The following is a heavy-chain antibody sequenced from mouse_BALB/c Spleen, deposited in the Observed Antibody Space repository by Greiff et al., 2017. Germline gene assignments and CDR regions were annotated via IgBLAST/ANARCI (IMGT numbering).Heavy chain of an antibody. CDR2: ISNLAYSI. J-gene: IGHJ3*01. D-gene: IGHD1-2*01. CDR3: ARDQGTTATAWFAY. CDR1: GFTFSDYG. V-gene: IGHV5-15*02. Sequence: EVQGVESGGGLVQPGGSRKLSCAASGFTFSDYGMAWVRQAPGKGPEWVAFISNLAYSIYYADTVTGRFTISRENAKNTLYLEMSSLRSEDTAMYYCARDQGTTATAWFAYWGQGTLVTVSA.